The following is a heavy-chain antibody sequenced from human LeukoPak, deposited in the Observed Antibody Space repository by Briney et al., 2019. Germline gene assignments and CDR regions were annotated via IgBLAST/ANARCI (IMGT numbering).Heavy chain of an antibody. CDR1: GFTFGTHA. CDR3: AKLAGIRGWYVYYFDY. CDR2: MNGRGDTT. Sequence: PGGSLRLSCAASGFTFGTHAMTWVRQAPGKGLEWVSGMNGRGDTTYYADSVKGRFTISRDNSKNTLFLQMNSLRAEDTAVYYCAKLAGIRGWYVYYFDYWGQGTLVTVS. V-gene: IGHV3-23*01. J-gene: IGHJ4*02. D-gene: IGHD6-19*01.